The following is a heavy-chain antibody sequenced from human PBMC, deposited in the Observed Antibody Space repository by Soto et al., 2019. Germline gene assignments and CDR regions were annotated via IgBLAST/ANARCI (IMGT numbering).Heavy chain of an antibody. CDR2: ISGTGGST. CDR1: GFTFSNYA. D-gene: IGHD7-27*01. Sequence: EVQMLESGGDLVQPGGSLRLSCAASGFTFSNYAMSWVRQTPGKGLEWVSTISGTGGSTYYADSVKGRFTISRDNSKNTLYLQMNSLRAEDTAIYYRAKGELLTGVASFDYWGLGTLVTVSS. J-gene: IGHJ4*02. CDR3: AKGELLTGVASFDY. V-gene: IGHV3-23*01.